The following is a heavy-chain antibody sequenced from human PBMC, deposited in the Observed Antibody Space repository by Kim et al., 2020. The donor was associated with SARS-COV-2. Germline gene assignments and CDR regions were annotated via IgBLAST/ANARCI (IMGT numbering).Heavy chain of an antibody. CDR3: ARVFVYGGRWIDY. V-gene: IGHV3-48*03. J-gene: IGHJ4*02. D-gene: IGHD2-15*01. CDR1: GFTFSSYE. Sequence: GGSLRLSCAASGFTFSSYEMNWVRQAPGKGLEWISYISSDGSTVYYADSVKGRFTTSRGNAKNSLYLQMNSLRAEDTAIYYCARVFVYGGRWIDYWGQGSLVTVSS. CDR2: ISSDGSTV.